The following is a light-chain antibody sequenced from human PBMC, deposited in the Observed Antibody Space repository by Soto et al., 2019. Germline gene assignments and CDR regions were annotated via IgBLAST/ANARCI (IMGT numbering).Light chain of an antibody. Sequence: EIVLTQSPTTLSLSPGERATLSCRASQSVNSYLAWYQQKPGQAPRLLIYDASNRATGIPARFSGSGSGTDFPITISSLEPEDFAVYYCQQRSNWPPLTFGGGTKVEIK. J-gene: IGKJ4*01. CDR1: QSVNSY. V-gene: IGKV3-11*01. CDR2: DAS. CDR3: QQRSNWPPLT.